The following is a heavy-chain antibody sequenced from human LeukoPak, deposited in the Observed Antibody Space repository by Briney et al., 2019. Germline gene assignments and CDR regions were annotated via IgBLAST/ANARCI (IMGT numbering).Heavy chain of an antibody. CDR1: GYSISSGYY. D-gene: IGHD5-24*01. J-gene: IGHJ6*03. Sequence: PSETLSLTCTVSGYSISSGYYWGWIRQPPGKGLEWIGSIYHSGSTYYNPSLKSRVTISVDTSKNQFSLKLSSVTAADTAVYYCARAPRAMAGMDVWGKGTTVTVSS. CDR2: IYHSGST. V-gene: IGHV4-38-2*02. CDR3: ARAPRAMAGMDV.